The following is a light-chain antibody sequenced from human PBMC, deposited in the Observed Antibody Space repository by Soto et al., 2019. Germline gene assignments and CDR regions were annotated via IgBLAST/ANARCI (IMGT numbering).Light chain of an antibody. J-gene: IGKJ1*01. CDR1: QSISNY. CDR3: QKYGSSPTK. CDR2: DAS. Sequence: EIVLTQSPATLSFSPLEIAILSFRASQSISNYLALYQHKPGQAPRLLIYDASNRATATPPRFSGSGSGTDFTLTISRLEPEDFAVYFCQKYGSSPTKFGQGTKVDIK. V-gene: IGKV3-20*01.